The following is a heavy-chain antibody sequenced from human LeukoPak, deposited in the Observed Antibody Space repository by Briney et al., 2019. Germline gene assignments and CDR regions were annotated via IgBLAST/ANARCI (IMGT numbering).Heavy chain of an antibody. CDR3: AKEGIWFGAFAFDY. V-gene: IGHV3-23*01. CDR2: IIGGAGST. J-gene: IGHJ4*02. D-gene: IGHD3-10*01. CDR1: GFTFSSYS. Sequence: GGSLRLSCAASGFTFSSYSMNWVRQAPGKGLEWVSGIIGGAGSTYYADSLKGRFTISRDNSKNTLYLQVNSLRVEDTAVYYCAKEGIWFGAFAFDYWGQGILVTVFS.